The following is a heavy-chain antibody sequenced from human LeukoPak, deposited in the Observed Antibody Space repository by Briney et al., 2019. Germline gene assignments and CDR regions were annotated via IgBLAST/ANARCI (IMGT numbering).Heavy chain of an antibody. Sequence: GGSLRLSCAASGFTFSNAWMSWVRQASGKGLEWVGRIRSKANSYATAYAASVKGRFTIPRDDSKNTAYLQMNSMKTEDTAVYFCARDPRYGDYRPGLHDAFDIWGQGTLVTVSS. V-gene: IGHV3-73*01. D-gene: IGHD4-17*01. CDR2: IRSKANSYAT. J-gene: IGHJ3*02. CDR1: GFTFSNAW. CDR3: ARDPRYGDYRPGLHDAFDI.